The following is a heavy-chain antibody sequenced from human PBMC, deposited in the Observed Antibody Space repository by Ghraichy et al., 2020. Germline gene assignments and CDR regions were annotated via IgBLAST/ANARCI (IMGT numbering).Heavy chain of an antibody. CDR2: IYYSGST. D-gene: IGHD3-22*01. V-gene: IGHV4-59*01. CDR1: GGSISSYY. J-gene: IGHJ5*02. Sequence: SETLSLTCTVSGGSISSYYWSWIRQPPGKGLEWIGYIYYSGSTNYNPSLKSRVTISVDTSKNQFSLKLSSVTAADTAVYYCARDRPVDSSGSYNWFDPWGQGTLVTVSS. CDR3: ARDRPVDSSGSYNWFDP.